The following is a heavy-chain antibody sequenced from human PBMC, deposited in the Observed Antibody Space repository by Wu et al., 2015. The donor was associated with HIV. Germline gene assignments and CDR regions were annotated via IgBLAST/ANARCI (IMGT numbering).Heavy chain of an antibody. CDR2: INPATGDT. D-gene: IGHD3-3*01. CDR1: GYTFSAHY. V-gene: IGHV1-2*02. Sequence: AQMVQSGTEVKKSGASLKISCMTAGYTFSAHYIHWVRQASGQGLEWMGWINPATGDTKFVQTFQGRLAMTRDTTTDTVNLILASVKPNDTATYYCARDWQFQVTFGDFYMDIWGNGTTVIVS. CDR3: ARDWQFQVTFGDFYMDI. J-gene: IGHJ6*03.